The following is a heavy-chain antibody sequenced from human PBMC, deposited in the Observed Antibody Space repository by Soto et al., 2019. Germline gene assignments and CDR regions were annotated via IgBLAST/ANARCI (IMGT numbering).Heavy chain of an antibody. CDR2: IYSGGST. J-gene: IGHJ4*01. CDR1: GFTVSSNY. V-gene: IGHV3-53*01. D-gene: IGHD3-22*01. CDR3: ARGFSYYDSSGYQLFDY. Sequence: EVQLVESGGGLIQPGGSLRLSCAASGFTVSSNYMSWVRQAPGKGLEWVSVIYSGGSTYYADSVKGRFTISRDNSKNTLYLQMNSLRAEDTAVYYCARGFSYYDSSGYQLFDYWGHGTLVTVSS.